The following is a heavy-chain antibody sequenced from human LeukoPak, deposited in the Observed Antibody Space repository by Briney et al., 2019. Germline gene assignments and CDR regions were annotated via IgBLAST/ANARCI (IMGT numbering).Heavy chain of an antibody. CDR1: GVSISSSNW. J-gene: IGHJ4*02. Sequence: SETLSLTCTVSGVSISSSNWWSWVRQPPGKGLEWIGEIYHSGSTNYNPSLKSRVTISVDKSKNQFSLKLSSVTAADTAAYYCAGRSYYDFWSGYYDPGYWGQGTLVTVSS. D-gene: IGHD3-3*01. CDR3: AGRSYYDFWSGYYDPGY. CDR2: IYHSGST. V-gene: IGHV4-4*02.